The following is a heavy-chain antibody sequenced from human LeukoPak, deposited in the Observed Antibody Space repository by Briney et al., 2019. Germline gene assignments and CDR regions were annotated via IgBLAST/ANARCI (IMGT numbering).Heavy chain of an antibody. CDR3: ARRMYYYDSSGYYYPYFDY. Sequence: PGGSLRLSCAASGFTFSSYAMHWVRQAPGKGLEGVAVISYDGSNKYYADSVKGRFTISRDNSKNTLYLQMNSLRAEDTAVYYCARRMYYYDSSGYYYPYFDYWGQGTLVTVSS. CDR2: ISYDGSNK. CDR1: GFTFSSYA. V-gene: IGHV3-30-3*01. J-gene: IGHJ4*02. D-gene: IGHD3-22*01.